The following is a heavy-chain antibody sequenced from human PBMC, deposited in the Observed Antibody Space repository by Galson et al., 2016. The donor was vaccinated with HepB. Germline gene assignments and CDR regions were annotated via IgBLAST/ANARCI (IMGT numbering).Heavy chain of an antibody. CDR2: ISWDDDK. Sequence: PALVKPTQTLTLTCTFSGFSLSTSGVGVGWIRQPPGKALEWLALISWDDDKRYSPSLKSRPTITKDTSKNQVVLTMTNMDPVDTATYYCARDWLWNRFDFWGQETLVTVSS. V-gene: IGHV2-5*02. CDR3: ARDWLWNRFDF. CDR1: GFSLSTSGVG. D-gene: IGHD3/OR15-3a*01. J-gene: IGHJ4*02.